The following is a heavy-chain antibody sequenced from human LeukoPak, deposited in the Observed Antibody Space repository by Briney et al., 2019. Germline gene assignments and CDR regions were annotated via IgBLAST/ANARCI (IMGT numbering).Heavy chain of an antibody. CDR2: IRYDGSNQ. V-gene: IGHV3-30*02. CDR1: GLTFSGYG. Sequence: PGGSLRPSCAASGLTFSGYGMHWVRQAPGKGRVWVAFIRYDGSNQYYADSVKGRFTISRDCSENTLYLQMDRVRGDETAVYYCAKDMGYNTGWTRFDYWGQGTLVTVSS. J-gene: IGHJ4*02. CDR3: AKDMGYNTGWTRFDY. D-gene: IGHD6-19*01.